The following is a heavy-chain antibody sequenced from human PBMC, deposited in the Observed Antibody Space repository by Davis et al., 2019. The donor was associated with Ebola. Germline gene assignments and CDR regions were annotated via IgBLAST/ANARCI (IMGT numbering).Heavy chain of an antibody. CDR3: ARNSLTIFGVVIIDYYGMDV. D-gene: IGHD3-3*01. V-gene: IGHV3-7*01. CDR2: IKQDGSEK. J-gene: IGHJ6*02. CDR1: GFTFSSYW. Sequence: GESLKISCAASGFTFSSYWMSWVRQAPGKGLEWVANIKQDGSEKYYVDSVKGRFTISRDNAKNSLYLQMNSLRAEDTAVYYCARNSLTIFGVVIIDYYGMDVWGQGTTVTVSS.